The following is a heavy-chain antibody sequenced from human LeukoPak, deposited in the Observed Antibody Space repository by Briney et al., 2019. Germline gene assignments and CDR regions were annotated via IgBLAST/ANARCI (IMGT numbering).Heavy chain of an antibody. CDR1: GFNFSDSR. V-gene: IGHV3-7*04. Sequence: GGSLRLSCVTSGFNFSDSRMTWVRQAPGKGLQWVANVNRDGTEKHFPDSAEGRFTISRDNAKKSLYLQMSSLRPQDTAVYFCVRGDWYFESWGQGTLVTVSS. J-gene: IGHJ4*02. CDR2: VNRDGTEK. CDR3: VRGDWYFES. D-gene: IGHD2-21*01.